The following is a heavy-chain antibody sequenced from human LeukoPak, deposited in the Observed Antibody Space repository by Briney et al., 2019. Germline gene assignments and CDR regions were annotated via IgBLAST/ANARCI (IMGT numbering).Heavy chain of an antibody. V-gene: IGHV3-30-3*01. CDR2: ISYDGSNK. Sequence: GGSLRLSCAASGFTFSSYWMSWVRQAPGKGLEWVAVISYDGSNKYYADSVKGRFTISRDNSKNTLYLQMNSLRAEDTAVYYCAREVDTAMVMGYFDYWGQGTLVTVSS. CDR3: AREVDTAMVMGYFDY. D-gene: IGHD5-18*01. CDR1: GFTFSSYW. J-gene: IGHJ4*02.